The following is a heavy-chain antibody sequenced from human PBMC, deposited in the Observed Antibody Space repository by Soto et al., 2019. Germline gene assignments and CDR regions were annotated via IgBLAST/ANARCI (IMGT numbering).Heavy chain of an antibody. J-gene: IGHJ4*02. D-gene: IGHD2-8*01. CDR1: GYTFSRYG. Sequence: RASVKVSCKTSGYTFSRYGISWVRQAPGQGLEWMGWISGYNGNTKEAEKYQGRLIMTTDTAANTAHMDLRSLTSDDTAVYYCARGSAYSTPWSFDSWGRGTLVTVSS. CDR3: ARGSAYSTPWSFDS. V-gene: IGHV1-18*01. CDR2: ISGYNGNT.